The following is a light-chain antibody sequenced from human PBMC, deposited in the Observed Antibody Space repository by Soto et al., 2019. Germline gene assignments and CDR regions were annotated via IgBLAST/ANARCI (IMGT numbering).Light chain of an antibody. Sequence: EIVLTESPATLSLSPGERATLSCRASQSVSSYLAWYQQKPGQAPRLLVYDASTRATGIPARFSGSGSGTDFTLTISSLQSEDFAVYYCQQYNNWPPITFDQGTRLEIK. J-gene: IGKJ5*01. CDR1: QSVSSY. V-gene: IGKV3-11*01. CDR3: QQYNNWPPIT. CDR2: DAS.